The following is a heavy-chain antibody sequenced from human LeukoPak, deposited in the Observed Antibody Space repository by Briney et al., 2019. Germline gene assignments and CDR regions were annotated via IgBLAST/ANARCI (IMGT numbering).Heavy chain of an antibody. D-gene: IGHD2-2*01. CDR1: GGSISSYY. V-gene: IGHV4-59*01. CDR2: IYYSGST. Sequence: PSETLSLTCTVSGGSISSYYWSWIRQPPGKGLEWIGYIYYSGSTNYNPSLKSRVTISVDTSKNQFSLKLSSVTAADTAVYYCAREGRLPAAIKRIYYYMDVWGKGTTVTVSS. J-gene: IGHJ6*03. CDR3: AREGRLPAAIKRIYYYMDV.